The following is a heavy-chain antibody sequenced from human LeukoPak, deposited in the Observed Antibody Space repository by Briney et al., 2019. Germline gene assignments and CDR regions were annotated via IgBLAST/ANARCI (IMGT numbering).Heavy chain of an antibody. V-gene: IGHV1-18*01. J-gene: IGHJ5*02. CDR1: GYTFTNYG. Sequence: ASVKVSCKASGYTFTNYGISWVRQAPEQGLEWMGWISAYNGNTNYAQKLQGRITMTTDTSTSTAYMELRSLRSDDTAVYYCARGGGYCSSTSCYTGIIRGWFDPWGQGTLVTVSS. CDR3: ARGGGYCSSTSCYTGIIRGWFDP. D-gene: IGHD2-2*02. CDR2: ISAYNGNT.